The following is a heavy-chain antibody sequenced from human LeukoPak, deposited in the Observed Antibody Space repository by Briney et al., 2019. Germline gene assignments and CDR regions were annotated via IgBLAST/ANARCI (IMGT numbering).Heavy chain of an antibody. CDR3: ARTTRWYSPDAFDI. J-gene: IGHJ3*02. CDR1: GGSISSSSYY. Sequence: SETLSLTCTVSGGSISSSSYYWGWLRQPPGKGLEWIGSIYYSGSTYYNPSLKSRVTISVDTSKNQFSLKLSPVTAADTAVYYCARTTRWYSPDAFDIWGQGTMVTVSS. D-gene: IGHD6-13*01. V-gene: IGHV4-39*01. CDR2: IYYSGST.